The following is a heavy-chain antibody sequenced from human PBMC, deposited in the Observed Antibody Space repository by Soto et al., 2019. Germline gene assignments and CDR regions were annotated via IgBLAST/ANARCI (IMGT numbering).Heavy chain of an antibody. Sequence: PGGSLRLSCAASGFTFSSYGMHWVRQAPGKGLEWVAVIWYDGSNKYYADSVKGRFTISRDNSKNTLYLQMNSLRAEDTAVYYCAREAMVRGVIMGYYYYYGMDVWGQGTTVTVSS. CDR1: GFTFSSYG. CDR2: IWYDGSNK. CDR3: AREAMVRGVIMGYYYYYGMDV. D-gene: IGHD3-10*01. J-gene: IGHJ6*02. V-gene: IGHV3-33*01.